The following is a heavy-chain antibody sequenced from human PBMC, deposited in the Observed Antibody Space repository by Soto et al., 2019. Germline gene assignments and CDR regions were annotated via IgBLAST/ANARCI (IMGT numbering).Heavy chain of an antibody. V-gene: IGHV4-30-2*01. Sequence: SETLSLTCAVSGCSISSGGYSWSWIRQPPGKGLEWIGYIYHSGSTYYNPSLKSRVTISVDRSKNQFSLKLSSVTAADTAVYYCARAGRAAAGGYYYYGMDVWGQGTTVTVSS. J-gene: IGHJ6*02. D-gene: IGHD6-13*01. CDR2: IYHSGST. CDR1: GCSISSGGYS. CDR3: ARAGRAAAGGYYYYGMDV.